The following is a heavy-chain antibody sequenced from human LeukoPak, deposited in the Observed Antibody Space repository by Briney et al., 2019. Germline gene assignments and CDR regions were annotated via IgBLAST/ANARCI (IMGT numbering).Heavy chain of an antibody. Sequence: GGSLRLSCAASGFSFSDYWMHWVRQVPGKGPEWVSRIRSDGRSTTYADSVKGRLTISRDNSNNMLFLQMNSLRAEDTAVYYCAKDRYCSSTNCPYDYWGQGTLVAVSS. CDR2: IRSDGRST. V-gene: IGHV3-74*03. J-gene: IGHJ4*02. D-gene: IGHD2-2*01. CDR3: AKDRYCSSTNCPYDY. CDR1: GFSFSDYW.